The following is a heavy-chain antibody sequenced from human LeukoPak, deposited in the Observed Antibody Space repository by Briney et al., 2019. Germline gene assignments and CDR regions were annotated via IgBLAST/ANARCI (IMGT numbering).Heavy chain of an antibody. CDR2: ISGSGGST. Sequence: QPGRSLRLSCAASGFTFSSYAMSWVRQAPGKGLEWVSAISGSGGSTYYADSVKGRFTISRDNSKNTLYLQMNSLRAEDTAVYYCARALWGYSSSSPNYYYYYGMDVWGQGTTVTVSS. J-gene: IGHJ6*02. CDR3: ARALWGYSSSSPNYYYYYGMDV. CDR1: GFTFSSYA. D-gene: IGHD6-6*01. V-gene: IGHV3-23*01.